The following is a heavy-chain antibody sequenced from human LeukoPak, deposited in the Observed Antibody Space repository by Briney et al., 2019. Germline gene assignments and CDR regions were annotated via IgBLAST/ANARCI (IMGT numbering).Heavy chain of an antibody. CDR2: IIPIFGTA. J-gene: IGHJ4*02. Sequence: GASVKVSCKASRGTFSSYAISWVRQAPGQGLEWMGRIIPIFGTANYAQKFQGRVTITADKSTSTAYMELSRLRSEDTAVYYCARDVDGYCGYDGNYWGQGTLVTVSS. D-gene: IGHD5-12*01. CDR3: ARDVDGYCGYDGNY. CDR1: RGTFSSYA. V-gene: IGHV1-69*06.